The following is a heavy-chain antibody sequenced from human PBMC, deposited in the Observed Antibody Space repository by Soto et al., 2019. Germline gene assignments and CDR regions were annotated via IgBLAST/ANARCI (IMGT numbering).Heavy chain of an antibody. J-gene: IGHJ2*01. CDR3: ARGNHRWLQLWYFDL. Sequence: GASVKVSCKASGYTFTRSGISWVRQAPGQGLEWMGGIIPIFGTANYAQKFQGRVTITADESTSTAYMELSSLRSEDTAVYYCARGNHRWLQLWYFDLWGRGTLVTVSS. CDR1: GYTFTRSG. V-gene: IGHV1-69*13. CDR2: IIPIFGTA. D-gene: IGHD5-12*01.